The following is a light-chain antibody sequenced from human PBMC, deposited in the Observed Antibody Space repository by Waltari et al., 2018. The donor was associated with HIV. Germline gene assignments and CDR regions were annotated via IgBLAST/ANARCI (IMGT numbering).Light chain of an antibody. Sequence: EIVLTQSPATLSLSPGERATLSCRASQSVSTYLAWYQQKSGQSPRLLIYDASIRATVIPARFSGSGSGTDVTLTISSLEPEDVAGYYCQQRSNWPPAPTFGGGTKVEIK. J-gene: IGKJ4*01. CDR1: QSVSTY. V-gene: IGKV3-11*01. CDR2: DAS. CDR3: QQRSNWPPAPT.